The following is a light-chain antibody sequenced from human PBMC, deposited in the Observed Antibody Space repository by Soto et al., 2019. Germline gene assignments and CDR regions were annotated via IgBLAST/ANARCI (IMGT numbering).Light chain of an antibody. J-gene: IGKJ1*01. V-gene: IGKV2-28*01. Sequence: DIVMPQSPLSLPVTPGEPASISCRSSQSLLHSNGFNYLDWYLQKPGQSPQLLIYLRSNRASGVPDRFSGSGSGTDFTLKIRRVEAEDVGVYYCMQALQTPRTFGQGTKVEIK. CDR2: LRS. CDR3: MQALQTPRT. CDR1: QSLLHSNGFNY.